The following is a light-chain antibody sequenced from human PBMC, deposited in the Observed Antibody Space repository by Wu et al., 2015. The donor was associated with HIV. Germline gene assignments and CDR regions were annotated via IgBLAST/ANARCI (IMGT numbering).Light chain of an antibody. V-gene: IGKV3-11*01. CDR3: QQRLNWPLT. J-gene: IGKJ5*01. CDR1: QSIATN. CDR2: GAS. Sequence: EIVLTQSPATLSLSPGERATLSCRASQSIATNLAWYQQKPGQSPRLLIYGASNRATGVPARFSGSGSGTDFILTITSLEPEDFATYSCQQRLNWPLTFGQGTTGD.